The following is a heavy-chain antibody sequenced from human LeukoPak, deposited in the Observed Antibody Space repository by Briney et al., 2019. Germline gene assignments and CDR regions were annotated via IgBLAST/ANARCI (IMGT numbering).Heavy chain of an antibody. V-gene: IGHV3-23*01. Sequence: GGSLRLSCAASGFTFTSYVMSWGRQAPGKGLEWVSAISGSGGSTYYADSVKGRFTISRDNSKNTLYLQMNSLRAEDTAVYYCAKESKVVPGVGYFDYWGQGTLVTVSS. CDR2: ISGSGGST. CDR1: GFTFTSYV. CDR3: AKESKVVPGVGYFDY. J-gene: IGHJ4*02. D-gene: IGHD3-10*01.